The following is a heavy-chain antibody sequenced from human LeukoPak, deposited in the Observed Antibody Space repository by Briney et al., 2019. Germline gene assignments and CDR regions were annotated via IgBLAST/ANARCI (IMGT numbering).Heavy chain of an antibody. CDR2: MNPNSGNT. J-gene: IGHJ5*02. Sequence: PMASVKVSCKASGYTFTSYDINWVRQATGQGLEWMGWMNPNSGNTGYAQKFQGRVTMTRNTSISTAYMELSSLRSEDTTVYYCARGRRRAAAVNWFDPWGQGTLVTVSS. V-gene: IGHV1-8*01. CDR3: ARGRRRAAAVNWFDP. CDR1: GYTFTSYD. D-gene: IGHD6-13*01.